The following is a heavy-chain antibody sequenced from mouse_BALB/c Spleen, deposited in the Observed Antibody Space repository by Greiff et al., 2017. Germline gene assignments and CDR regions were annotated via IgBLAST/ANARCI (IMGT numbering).Heavy chain of an antibody. CDR2: INPSNGRT. J-gene: IGHJ3*01. CDR1: GYTFTSYW. Sequence: QVQLQQPGAELVKPGASVKLSCKASGYTFTSYWMHWVKQRPGQGLEWIGEINPSNGRTNYNEKFKSKATLTVDKSSSTAYMQLSSLTSEDSAVYYCARGGDGYYFFAYWGQGTLVTVSA. D-gene: IGHD2-3*01. CDR3: ARGGDGYYFFAY. V-gene: IGHV1S81*02.